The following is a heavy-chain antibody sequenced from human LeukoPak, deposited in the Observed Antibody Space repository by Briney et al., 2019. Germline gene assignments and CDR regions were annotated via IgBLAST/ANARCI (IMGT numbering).Heavy chain of an antibody. CDR1: GFTFNDYA. CDR2: ISGSGGST. D-gene: IGHD1-14*01. CDR3: AKMQQTNRGFDY. J-gene: IGHJ4*02. Sequence: PGGSLRLSCAASGFTFNDYAMYWVRQTPGKGLEWVSAISGSGGSTYYADSVKGRLTISRDNSKNTLYLQMNSLRAEDTAVYYCAKMQQTNRGFDYWGQGTLVTVSS. V-gene: IGHV3-23*01.